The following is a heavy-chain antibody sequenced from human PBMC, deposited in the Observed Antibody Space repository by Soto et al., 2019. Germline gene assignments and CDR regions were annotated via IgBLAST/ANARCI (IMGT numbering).Heavy chain of an antibody. D-gene: IGHD2-2*01. J-gene: IGHJ3*02. Sequence: EVQLVESGGGLVQPGGSLRLSCAASGFISRSYWMHWVRQVPGKGLVWVSRINGDGRSTSYADSVKDRFTISRDNAKNTLYLQMNSLRADDTAVYYCARAQYLADDAFDIWGQGAMVTVP. CDR2: INGDGRST. CDR1: GFISRSYW. CDR3: ARAQYLADDAFDI. V-gene: IGHV3-74*01.